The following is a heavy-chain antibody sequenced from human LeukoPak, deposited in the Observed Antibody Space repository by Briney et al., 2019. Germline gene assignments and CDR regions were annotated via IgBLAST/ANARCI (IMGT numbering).Heavy chain of an antibody. Sequence: PSETLSLTCTVSGGSISSSSYYWGWIRQPQGKGLEWIGSIYYSGSTYYNPCLKSRTTISVDTSKNQFSLKLTSVTAADTAVYYCARQGYDFWSGYAAFKLCYFDYWGQGTLVTVSS. CDR2: IYYSGST. D-gene: IGHD3-3*01. V-gene: IGHV4-39*01. J-gene: IGHJ4*02. CDR3: ARQGYDFWSGYAAFKLCYFDY. CDR1: GGSISSSSYY.